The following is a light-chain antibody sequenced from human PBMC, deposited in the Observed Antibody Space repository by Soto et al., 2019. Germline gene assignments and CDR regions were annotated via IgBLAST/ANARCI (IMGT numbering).Light chain of an antibody. Sequence: LTQPPSASGSPGQSVTISCTGTSSDVGGYNYVSWYQQHPGRPPKLMIYEVTKRPLGVPDRFSGSKSGNTASLTVSGLQAEDEADYYCSSYAGSNNYVFGPGTKVTVL. CDR3: SSYAGSNNYV. V-gene: IGLV2-8*01. J-gene: IGLJ1*01. CDR1: SSDVGGYNY. CDR2: EVT.